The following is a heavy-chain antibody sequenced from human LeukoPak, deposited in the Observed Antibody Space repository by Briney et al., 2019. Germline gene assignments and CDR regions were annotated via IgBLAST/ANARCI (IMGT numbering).Heavy chain of an antibody. CDR2: ISGSGGST. D-gene: IGHD2-21*02. CDR1: GFTFSSYG. CDR3: AKLGLVAVTAIGYFDY. J-gene: IGHJ4*02. V-gene: IGHV3-23*01. Sequence: GGSLRLSCAASGFTFSSYGMSWVRQAPGKGLEWVSAISGSGGSTYYADSVKGRFTISRDNSKNTLYLQMNSLRAEDTAVYYCAKLGLVAVTAIGYFDYWGQGTLVTVSS.